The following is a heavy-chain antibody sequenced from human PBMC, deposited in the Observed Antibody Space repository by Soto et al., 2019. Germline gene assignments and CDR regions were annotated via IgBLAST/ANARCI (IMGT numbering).Heavy chain of an antibody. CDR2: TYYRSKWYN. Sequence: SQTLSLTCVISGDSVSSNSAAWNWIRQSPSRGLEWLGRTYYRSKWYNDYAVSVKSRITINPDTSKNQFSLQLNSVTPEDTAVYYCVRVTYYYDSSGYYSDAFDIWGQGTMVTVSS. V-gene: IGHV6-1*01. J-gene: IGHJ3*02. D-gene: IGHD3-22*01. CDR3: VRVTYYYDSSGYYSDAFDI. CDR1: GDSVSSNSAA.